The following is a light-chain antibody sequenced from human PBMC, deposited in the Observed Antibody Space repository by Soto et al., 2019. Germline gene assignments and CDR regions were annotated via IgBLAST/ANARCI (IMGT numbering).Light chain of an antibody. CDR3: SSYTSSSTQV. CDR1: SSYVGGYNY. Sequence: QSVLTQPASVSGSPGQSITISCTGTSSYVGGYNYVSWYQQHPGKAPKLMIYDVSNRPSGVSNRFSGSKSGNTASLTISGLQAEDEADYYCSSYTSSSTQVFGTGTKSPS. V-gene: IGLV2-14*01. J-gene: IGLJ1*01. CDR2: DVS.